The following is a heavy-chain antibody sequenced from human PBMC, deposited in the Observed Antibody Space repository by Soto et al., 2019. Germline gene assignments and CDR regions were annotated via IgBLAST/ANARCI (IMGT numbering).Heavy chain of an antibody. J-gene: IGHJ4*02. Sequence: KGLECIRYIYYSGSTYYNPSLKSRVTISVDTSKNQFSLKLSSVTAADTAVYSCERVVVVRAASFDYWGQGTLVTVSS. CDR2: IYYSGST. V-gene: IGHV4-31*02. D-gene: IGHD3-22*01. CDR3: ERVVVVRAASFDY.